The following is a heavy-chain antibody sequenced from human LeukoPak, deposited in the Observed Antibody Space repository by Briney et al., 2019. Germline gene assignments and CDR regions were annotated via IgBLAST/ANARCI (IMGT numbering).Heavy chain of an antibody. CDR3: GRALGSGSYIDF. J-gene: IGHJ4*02. CDR1: GGSISNYY. CDR2: IYSSGST. Sequence: SETLSLTCTVSGGSISNYYWSWIRQPAGKGLEWIGHIYSSGSTNYNPSLKSRVTMSLDTFNRQFSLKLNSVTAADTAVYYCGRALGSGSYIDFWGQGTLVTVSS. V-gene: IGHV4-4*07. D-gene: IGHD1-26*01.